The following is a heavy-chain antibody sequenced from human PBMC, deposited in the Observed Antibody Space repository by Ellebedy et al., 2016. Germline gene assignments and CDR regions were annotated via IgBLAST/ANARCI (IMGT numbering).Heavy chain of an antibody. J-gene: IGHJ4*02. V-gene: IGHV1-2*02. CDR3: ARRASCGGDCRRGEVDN. Sequence: ASVKVSXXASGYTFISYDINWVRQATGQGLEWMGWINPNSGGTNYAQKFQGRVTMTKDTSITTAYMELSSLRSDDAAVYYCARRASCGGDCRRGEVDNWGQGTLVTVSS. CDR2: INPNSGGT. CDR1: GYTFISYD. D-gene: IGHD2-21*02.